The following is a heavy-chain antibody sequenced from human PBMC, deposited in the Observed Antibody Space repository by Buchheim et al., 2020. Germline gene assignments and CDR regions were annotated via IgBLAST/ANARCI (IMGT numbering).Heavy chain of an antibody. CDR3: ARAVAGTEGFYYFDY. CDR1: GFTFSSYS. CDR2: ISRSSSTI. V-gene: IGHV3-48*01. Sequence: EVQLVESGGGLVQPGGSLRLSCAASGFTFSSYSMNWVRQAPGKGLEWVSYISRSSSTIYYADSVKGRFTISRDNAKNSLYLQMNSLRAEDTAVYYCARAVAGTEGFYYFDYWGQGTL. D-gene: IGHD6-19*01. J-gene: IGHJ4*02.